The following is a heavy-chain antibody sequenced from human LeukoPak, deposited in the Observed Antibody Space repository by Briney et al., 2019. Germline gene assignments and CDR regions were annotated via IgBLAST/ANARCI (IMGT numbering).Heavy chain of an antibody. Sequence: ASVKVSCKASGYTFSSYDINWVRQASGQGLEWMGWMNPNSGNTGYAQKFQGRVTMTRDTSINTAYMELSSLRSEDTAVYYCARRGHSSSWYGRFDYWGQGTLVTVSS. V-gene: IGHV1-8*01. J-gene: IGHJ4*02. CDR2: MNPNSGNT. CDR3: ARRGHSSSWYGRFDY. CDR1: GYTFSSYD. D-gene: IGHD6-13*01.